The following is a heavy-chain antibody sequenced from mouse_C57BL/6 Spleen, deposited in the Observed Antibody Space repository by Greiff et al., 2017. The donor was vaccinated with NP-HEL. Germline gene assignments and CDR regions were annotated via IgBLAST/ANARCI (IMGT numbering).Heavy chain of an antibody. CDR2: INPNNGGT. CDR1: GYTFTDYY. V-gene: IGHV1-26*01. Sequence: EVQLQQSGPELVKPGASVKISCKASGYTFTDYYMNWVKQSHGKSLEWIGDINPNNGGTSYNQKFKGKATLTVDKSSSTAYMELRSLTSEDSAVYYCARYYSNYFDVWGTGTTVTVSS. J-gene: IGHJ1*03. D-gene: IGHD2-5*01. CDR3: ARYYSNYFDV.